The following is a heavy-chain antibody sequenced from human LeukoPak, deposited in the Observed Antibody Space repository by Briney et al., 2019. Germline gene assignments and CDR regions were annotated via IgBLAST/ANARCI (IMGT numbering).Heavy chain of an antibody. D-gene: IGHD3-22*01. V-gene: IGHV4-4*09. CDR3: ARLHHQSAFCSGSYALFDY. Sequence: ASDTLSLMCTVSGHPISAYYWRWIRDPPGKGVEWIGHIYTNGSANYNPSLKSRVTFSLATSTNHFSLRLTSVTAADTAVYYCARLHHQSAFCSGSYALFDYWGQGTLVTVSS. J-gene: IGHJ4*02. CDR1: GHPISAYY. CDR2: IYTNGSA.